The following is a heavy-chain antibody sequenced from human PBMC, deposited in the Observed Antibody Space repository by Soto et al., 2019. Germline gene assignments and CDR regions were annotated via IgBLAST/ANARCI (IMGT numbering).Heavy chain of an antibody. V-gene: IGHV4-59*08. CDR2: IYYSGST. CDR1: GGSISSYY. D-gene: IGHD1-7*01. Sequence: QVQLQESGPGLVKPSETLSLTCTVSGGSISSYYWSWIRQPPGKGLEWIGHIYYSGSTNYNPSLKSRVTISVDTSKNQFSLKLSSVTAADTAVYYCARAGSGNWNYPEYYYYYYMDVWGKGTTVTVSS. J-gene: IGHJ6*03. CDR3: ARAGSGNWNYPEYYYYYYMDV.